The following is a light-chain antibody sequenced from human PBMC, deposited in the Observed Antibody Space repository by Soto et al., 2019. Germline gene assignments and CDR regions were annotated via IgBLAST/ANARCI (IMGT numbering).Light chain of an antibody. V-gene: IGLV1-44*01. CDR3: AAWDDSLTGHYV. CDR2: SNN. Sequence: QYVLTQPPSASWAPGHRVTISCSGSSSNIGSSTVNWYQHLPGTAPKLIIFSNNERPSGVPDRFSASKSGTSASLAISGLQSEDEAAYFCAAWDDSLTGHYVFGSGTKVTVL. CDR1: SSNIGSST. J-gene: IGLJ1*01.